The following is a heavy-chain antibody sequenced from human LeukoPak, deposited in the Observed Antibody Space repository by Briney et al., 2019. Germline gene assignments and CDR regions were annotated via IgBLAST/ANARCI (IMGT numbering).Heavy chain of an antibody. Sequence: SETLSLTCAVYGGSFSGYYWSWIRQPPGKGLEWIGEINHSGSTNYNPSLKSRVTISVDTSTNPFSLKLSSVTAADTAVYYCARVGLPDAFDIWGQGTMVTVSS. CDR1: GGSFSGYY. J-gene: IGHJ3*02. V-gene: IGHV4-34*01. D-gene: IGHD4-11*01. CDR3: ARVGLPDAFDI. CDR2: INHSGST.